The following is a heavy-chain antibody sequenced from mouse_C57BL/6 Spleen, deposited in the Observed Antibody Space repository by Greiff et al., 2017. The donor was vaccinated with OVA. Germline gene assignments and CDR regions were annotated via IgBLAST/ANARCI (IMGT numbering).Heavy chain of an antibody. CDR1: GYTFTDYY. Sequence: EVQLQQSGPELVKPGASVKISCKASGYTFTDYYMNWVKQSHGKSLEWIGDINPNNGGTSYNQKFKGKATLTVDKSSSTAYMELRSLTSEDSAVYYCARGDGPWFAYWGQGTLVTVSA. CDR2: INPNNGGT. D-gene: IGHD2-3*01. J-gene: IGHJ3*01. CDR3: ARGDGPWFAY. V-gene: IGHV1-26*01.